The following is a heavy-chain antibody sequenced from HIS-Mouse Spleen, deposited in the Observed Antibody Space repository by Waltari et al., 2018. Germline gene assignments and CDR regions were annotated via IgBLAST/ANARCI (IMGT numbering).Heavy chain of an antibody. J-gene: IGHJ4*02. CDR1: GFTFDDYA. CDR3: AKDKGRGYFDY. V-gene: IGHV3-9*01. CDR2: ISWNSGSI. Sequence: EVQLVESGGGLVQPGRSLRLSCAAHGFTFDDYAMHWVRQAPGKGLEWVSGISWNSGSIGYADSVKGRFTISRDNAKNSLYLQMNSLRAEDTALYYCAKDKGRGYFDYWGQGTLVTVSS.